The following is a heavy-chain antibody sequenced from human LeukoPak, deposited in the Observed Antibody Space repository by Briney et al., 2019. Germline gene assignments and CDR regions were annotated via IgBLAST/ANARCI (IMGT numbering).Heavy chain of an antibody. Sequence: VASVKVSCKASGYTFTSYGISWVRQAPGQGLEWMGWISAYNGNTNYAQKLQGRVTMTTDTSTSTAYMELRSLRSDDTAVYYCARDRLPYCSGGSCSLGYWGQGTLVTVSS. CDR3: ARDRLPYCSGGSCSLGY. CDR2: ISAYNGNT. J-gene: IGHJ4*02. CDR1: GYTFTSYG. D-gene: IGHD2-15*01. V-gene: IGHV1-18*01.